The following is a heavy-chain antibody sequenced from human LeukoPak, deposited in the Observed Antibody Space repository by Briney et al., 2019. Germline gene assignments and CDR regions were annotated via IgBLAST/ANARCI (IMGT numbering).Heavy chain of an antibody. CDR2: IYYRGST. CDR1: GGSISNNNYL. CDR3: ARDSRRGSGFLY. Sequence: SETLSLTCTVSGGSISNNNYLWGWIRQPPGKGLEWIGSIYYRGSTYYNPSLKSPVTISVDTSKNRFSLKLSSVTAADTAVYYCARDSRRGSGFLYWGQGTLVTVSS. V-gene: IGHV4-39*07. D-gene: IGHD6-19*01. J-gene: IGHJ4*02.